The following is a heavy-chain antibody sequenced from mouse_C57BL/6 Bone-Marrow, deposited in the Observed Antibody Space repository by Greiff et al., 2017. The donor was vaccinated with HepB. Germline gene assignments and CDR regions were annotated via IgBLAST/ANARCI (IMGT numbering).Heavy chain of an antibody. J-gene: IGHJ3*01. CDR1: GFTFSSYA. CDR3: ARDDGYYNLFAY. CDR2: ISDGGSYT. Sequence: EVQLVESGGGLVKPGGSLKLSCAASGFTFSSYAMSWVRQTPEKRLEWVATISDGGSYTYYPDNVKGRFTISRDNAKNNLYLQMSHLKSEDTAMYYCARDDGYYNLFAYWGQGTLVTVSA. D-gene: IGHD2-3*01. V-gene: IGHV5-4*01.